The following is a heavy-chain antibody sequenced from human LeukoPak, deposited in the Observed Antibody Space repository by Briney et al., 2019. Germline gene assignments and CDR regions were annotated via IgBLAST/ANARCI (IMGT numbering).Heavy chain of an antibody. V-gene: IGHV3-23*01. Sequence: GGSLRLSCAASGFTFSSYAMSWVRQAPGKGLEWDSAISGSGGSTYYADSVKGRFTISRDNSKNTLYLQMNSLRAEDTAVYYCAKSGQEDIAVVPAAIDAFDIWGQGTMVTVSS. CDR2: ISGSGGST. J-gene: IGHJ3*02. D-gene: IGHD2-2*02. CDR1: GFTFSSYA. CDR3: AKSGQEDIAVVPAAIDAFDI.